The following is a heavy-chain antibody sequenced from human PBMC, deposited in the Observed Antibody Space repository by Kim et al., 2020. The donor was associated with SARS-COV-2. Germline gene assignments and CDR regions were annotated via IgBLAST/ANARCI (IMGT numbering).Heavy chain of an antibody. CDR3: GRHFRGTSIRFVVLFQLDY. CDR2: VYYTGNT. D-gene: IGHD2-15*01. CDR1: GGSISSSCYY. J-gene: IGHJ4*02. Sequence: SETLSLTCTVSGGSISSSCYYWDWIRQPPGKGLEWIGSVYYTGNTYYNPSLKSRVTISVDTSKNKFSLKLSSVTAADTAVYYSGRHFRGTSIRFVVLFQLDYWGQGILVTVSS. V-gene: IGHV4-39*01.